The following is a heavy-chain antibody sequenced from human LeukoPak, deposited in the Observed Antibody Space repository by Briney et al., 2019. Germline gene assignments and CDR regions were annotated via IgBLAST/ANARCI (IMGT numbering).Heavy chain of an antibody. CDR2: ISGSGGST. D-gene: IGHD3-16*01. V-gene: IGHV3-23*01. CDR1: GFTFSSYA. Sequence: PGGSLRLSCAASGFTFSSYAMSWVRQAPGKGLEWVSAISGSGGSTYYADSVKGRFTISRDNSKNTLYRQMNSLRATDTAVYYCAGCIWEFDYWGQGTLVTVSS. CDR3: AGCIWEFDY. J-gene: IGHJ4*02.